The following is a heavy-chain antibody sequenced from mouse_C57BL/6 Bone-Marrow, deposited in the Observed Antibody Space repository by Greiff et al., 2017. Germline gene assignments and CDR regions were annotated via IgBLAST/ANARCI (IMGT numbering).Heavy chain of an antibody. CDR1: GYTFTDYN. V-gene: IGHV1-18*01. CDR2: INPNNGGT. D-gene: IGHD2-1*01. Sequence: EVKLQQSGPELVKPGASVKIPCKASGYTFTDYNMDWVKQSHGKSLEWIGDINPNNGGTIYNQKFKGRATLTVDKSSSTAYMELLSLTSEGTAVYYCARAGVYGNYDCDFWGQGTTLTVSS. CDR3: ARAGVYGNYDCDF. J-gene: IGHJ2*01.